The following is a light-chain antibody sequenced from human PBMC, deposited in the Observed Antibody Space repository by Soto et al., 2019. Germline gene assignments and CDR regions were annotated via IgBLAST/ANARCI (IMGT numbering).Light chain of an antibody. V-gene: IGKV3-20*01. Sequence: EIVLTQSPGTLSLSPGERATLSCRASQSVSSSFLAWYQQKVGQAPRLLIYGASSRATGFPDRFSGSGSGTDFTLTISRLEPEDFAVYYCQQYGSSPRTFGQGTRLEIK. CDR3: QQYGSSPRT. CDR2: GAS. J-gene: IGKJ5*01. CDR1: QSVSSSF.